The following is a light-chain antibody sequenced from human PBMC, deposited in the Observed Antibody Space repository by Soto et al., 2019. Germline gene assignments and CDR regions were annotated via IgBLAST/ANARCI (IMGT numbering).Light chain of an antibody. V-gene: IGLV2-8*01. CDR2: EVN. CDR1: SGDIGAYNY. J-gene: IGLJ3*02. CDR3: GAHAGSNTWV. Sequence: QSALTQSPSASASPGQSVTISCTGGSGDIGAYNYVSWYQQHPGKAPKHIIYEVNKRPSGVPDRFSGSKSGITASLTVSGLQADDEADYYCGAHAGSNTWVFGGGTKVTVL.